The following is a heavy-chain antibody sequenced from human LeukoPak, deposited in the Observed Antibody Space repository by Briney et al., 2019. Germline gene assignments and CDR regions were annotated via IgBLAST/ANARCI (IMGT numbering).Heavy chain of an antibody. V-gene: IGHV1-69*06. J-gene: IGHJ6*03. D-gene: IGHD3-10*01. Sequence: EASVKVSCKASGGTFISYAISWVRQAPGQGLEWMGGIIPIFGTANYAQKFQGRVTITADTSTDTAYMELSSLRSEDTDVYYCETGWTHMVRGVIRPDYYYYYYMDVWGKGTTVTVSS. CDR2: IIPIFGTA. CDR1: GGTFISYA. CDR3: ETGWTHMVRGVIRPDYYYYYYMDV.